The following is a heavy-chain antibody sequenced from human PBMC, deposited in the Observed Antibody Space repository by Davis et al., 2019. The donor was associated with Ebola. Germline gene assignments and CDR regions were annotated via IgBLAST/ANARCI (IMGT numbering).Heavy chain of an antibody. V-gene: IGHV1-3*01. D-gene: IGHD6-13*01. CDR3: ASPYSSSWYGYYYYGMDV. J-gene: IGHJ6*02. CDR2: INAGNGNT. CDR1: GYTFTSYA. Sequence: ASVKVSCKASGYTFTSYAMHWVRQAPGQRLEWMGWINAGNGNTNYAQKLQGRVTMTTDTSTSTAYMELRSLRSDDTAVYYCASPYSSSWYGYYYYGMDVWGQGTTVTVSS.